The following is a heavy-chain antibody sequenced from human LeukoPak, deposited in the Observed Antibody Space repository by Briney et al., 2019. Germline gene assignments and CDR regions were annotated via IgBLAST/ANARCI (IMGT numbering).Heavy chain of an antibody. J-gene: IGHJ4*02. V-gene: IGHV4-39*07. D-gene: IGHD3-22*01. CDR3: ARDPVPNYYDSAGYYFDY. Sequence: PSETLSLTCSVSGGSISSSSYYWGWIRQPPGKGLEWIGSIYYSGSTYYNLSLKSRVIISVDTSKNQFSLKLSSVTAADTAIYYCARDPVPNYYDSAGYYFDYWGQGTLVTVSS. CDR1: GGSISSSSYY. CDR2: IYYSGST.